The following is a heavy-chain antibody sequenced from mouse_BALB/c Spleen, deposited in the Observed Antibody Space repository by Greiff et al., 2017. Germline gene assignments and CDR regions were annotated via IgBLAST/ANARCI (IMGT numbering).Heavy chain of an antibody. V-gene: IGHV6-6*02. D-gene: IGHD2-14*01. CDR3: TRNYRYQGPLDY. Sequence: EVQLVESGGGLVQPGGSMKLSCVASGFTFSNYWMNWVRQSPEKGLEWVAEIRLKSNNYATHYAESVKGRFTISRDDSKSSVYLQMNNLRAEDTGIYYCTRNYRYQGPLDYGGQGTTLTVSS. CDR2: IRLKSNNYAT. J-gene: IGHJ2*01. CDR1: GFTFSNYW.